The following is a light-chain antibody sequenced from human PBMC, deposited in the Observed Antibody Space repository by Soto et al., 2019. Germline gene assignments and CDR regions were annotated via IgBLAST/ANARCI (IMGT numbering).Light chain of an antibody. CDR3: QQLKSDPRA. V-gene: IGKV1-9*01. CDR1: QGIGSY. CDR2: AAP. J-gene: IGKJ4*01. Sequence: IQLTQSPSFLSASVGDRVTITCRASQGIGSYLAWYQKKPGKAPKLLLYAAPTLQSGVPARFSGSGSGTEFTLTFSSLQPEECATYYGQQLKSDPRAFCGGTMVEIK.